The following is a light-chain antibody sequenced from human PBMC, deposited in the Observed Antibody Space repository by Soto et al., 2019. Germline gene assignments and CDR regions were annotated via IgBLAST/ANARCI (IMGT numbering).Light chain of an antibody. J-gene: IGLJ1*01. CDR3: AAWDASLMGRA. Sequence: QSVLTQPPSVSAAPGQKVTISCSGSSSNIGSNYVYWYQQLPGTAPKLLIYSNNQRPSGVPDRFSGSKSGTSASLAISGLGPGDEVDYYCAAWDASLMGRAFGTGNKV. V-gene: IGLV1-47*02. CDR1: SSNIGSNY. CDR2: SNN.